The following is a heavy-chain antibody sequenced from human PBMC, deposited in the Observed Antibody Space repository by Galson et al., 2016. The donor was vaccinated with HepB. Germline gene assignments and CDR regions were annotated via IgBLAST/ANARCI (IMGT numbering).Heavy chain of an antibody. CDR1: GFTFSRYS. D-gene: IGHD1-26*01. Sequence: SLRLSCAASGFTFSRYSMHWVRQAPAKGLKWVTLISYDVSNKHYADPVKGRFTISRDNSKNTLYLQMNSLIAEDTAVYYCARDHEGGTYSGHYFRAWGQGTLVTVSS. V-gene: IGHV3-30-3*01. J-gene: IGHJ4*02. CDR2: ISYDVSNK. CDR3: ARDHEGGTYSGHYFRA.